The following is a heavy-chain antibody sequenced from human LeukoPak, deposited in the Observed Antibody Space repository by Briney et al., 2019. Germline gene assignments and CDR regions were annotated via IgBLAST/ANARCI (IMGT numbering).Heavy chain of an antibody. CDR1: GGSISSYY. D-gene: IGHD3-10*01. Sequence: SETLSLTCTVSGGSISSYYWSWIRQPAGRGLEWIGRIYSSGRTNYKSSLKTRVTMSVDTSKNQISLKLYSVTVADTAVYYCARETSYYSSGSYCIGGYVDYKYIDVWGKGTTVTISS. J-gene: IGHJ6*03. V-gene: IGHV4-4*07. CDR3: ARETSYYSSGSYCIGGYVDYKYIDV. CDR2: IYSSGRT.